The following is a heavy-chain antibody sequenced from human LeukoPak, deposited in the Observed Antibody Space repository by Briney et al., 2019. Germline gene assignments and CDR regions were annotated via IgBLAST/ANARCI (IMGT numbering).Heavy chain of an antibody. Sequence: GGSLRLSCAASGFTFSSYAMHWVRQAPGKGLEYVSAISSNGGSTYYANSVKGRFTISRDNSKNTLYLQMGSLRAEDMAVYYCARARVAARLQVPFDPWGQGTLVTVS. CDR3: ARARVAARLQVPFDP. D-gene: IGHD6-6*01. CDR2: ISSNGGST. V-gene: IGHV3-64*01. J-gene: IGHJ5*02. CDR1: GFTFSSYA.